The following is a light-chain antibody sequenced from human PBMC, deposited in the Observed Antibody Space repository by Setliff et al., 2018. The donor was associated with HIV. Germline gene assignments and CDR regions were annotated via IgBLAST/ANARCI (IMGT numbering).Light chain of an antibody. CDR2: EVN. V-gene: IGLV2-8*01. CDR3: SSYAGNDNFV. J-gene: IGLJ1*01. Sequence: QSALIQPPSASGSPGQSVTISCTGTSGDVGGYAFASWYQQLSGKAPKLLIYEVNKRPSGVPDRFSGSKSGNTASLTVSGLQAEDEGDYYCSSYAGNDNFVFGTGTKVTVL. CDR1: SGDVGGYAF.